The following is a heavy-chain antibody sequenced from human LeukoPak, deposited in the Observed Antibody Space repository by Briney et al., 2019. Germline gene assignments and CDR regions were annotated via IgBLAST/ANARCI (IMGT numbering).Heavy chain of an antibody. J-gene: IGHJ1*01. Sequence: SETLSLTCTVSGGSISSGSYYWSWIRQPAGKGLEWIGDIYYSGSTNYNPSLKSRVTISVDTSKNQFSLKLSSVTAADTAVYYCARDSSSSAEYFQHWGQGTLVTVSS. CDR1: GGSISSGSYY. D-gene: IGHD6-13*01. V-gene: IGHV4-61*10. CDR3: ARDSSSSAEYFQH. CDR2: IYYSGST.